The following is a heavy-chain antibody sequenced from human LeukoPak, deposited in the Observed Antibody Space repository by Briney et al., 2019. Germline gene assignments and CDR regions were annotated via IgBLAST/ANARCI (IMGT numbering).Heavy chain of an antibody. CDR2: IYYSGTT. Sequence: SETLSLTCAVSGGSISSRSHYWGWIRQPPGKGLEWIGSIYYSGTTDYNPSLKSRVTISVDTSKNQFSLKLSSVTAADTAAYYCARHTPSGYNDSLDCWGQGTLVTVSS. D-gene: IGHD5-12*01. CDR3: ARHTPSGYNDSLDC. CDR1: GGSISSRSHY. V-gene: IGHV4-39*01. J-gene: IGHJ4*02.